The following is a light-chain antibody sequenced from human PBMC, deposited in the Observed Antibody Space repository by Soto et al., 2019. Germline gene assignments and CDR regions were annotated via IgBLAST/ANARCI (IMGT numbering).Light chain of an antibody. CDR1: QSVTSTH. CDR3: QQYSSSSWT. J-gene: IGKJ1*01. V-gene: IGKV3-20*01. CDR2: SAS. Sequence: EIVLTQSPGTLSSSPGERATLSCRASQSVTSTHLAWYQQKPGQAPRLLIYSASSRATGIPDRFSGSGSGTDFTLTISGLQPEDFAVYYCQQYSSSSWTFGQGTKVDIK.